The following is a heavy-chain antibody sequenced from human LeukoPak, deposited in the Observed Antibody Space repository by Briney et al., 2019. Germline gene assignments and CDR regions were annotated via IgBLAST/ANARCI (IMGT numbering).Heavy chain of an antibody. CDR2: IKQDGSEK. Sequence: GGSLRLSCAASGFTFSSYWMSWVRQAPGKGLEWVANIKQDGSEKYYVDSVKGRFTISRDNAKNSLYLRMNSLRAEDTAVYYCARAPDFWSGYFDYWGQGTLVTVSS. CDR3: ARAPDFWSGYFDY. J-gene: IGHJ4*02. V-gene: IGHV3-7*01. D-gene: IGHD3-3*01. CDR1: GFTFSSYW.